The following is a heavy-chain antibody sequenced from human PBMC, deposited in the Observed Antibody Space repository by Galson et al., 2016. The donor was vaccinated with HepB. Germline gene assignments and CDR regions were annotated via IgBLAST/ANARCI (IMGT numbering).Heavy chain of an antibody. CDR3: AKDEGFYNGMDF. CDR1: GGSVSSASHY. J-gene: IGHJ6*02. V-gene: IGHV4-61*01. D-gene: IGHD2-2*02. Sequence: LSLTCTVSGGSVSSASHYWSWVRQPTGKGLEWIGYISDSESTNYNPSLKGRVTISLDRSKNQFSLRLNSVIAADAAVYYCAKDEGFYNGMDFWGQGTTVTVSS. CDR2: ISDSEST.